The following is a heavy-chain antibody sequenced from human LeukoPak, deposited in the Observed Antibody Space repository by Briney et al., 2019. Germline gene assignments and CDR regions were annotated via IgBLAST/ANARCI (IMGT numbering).Heavy chain of an antibody. Sequence: GGSLRLSCAASGFTFSSYAMSWVRQAPGEGLEWVSLLSGSGGSTYYADSVKGRFTISRDNSKNTLYLQMNSLRAEDTAVYYCARGGYPQFSDYWGQGTLVTVSS. CDR3: ARGGYPQFSDY. CDR2: LSGSGGST. CDR1: GFTFSSYA. D-gene: IGHD2-15*01. J-gene: IGHJ4*02. V-gene: IGHV3-23*01.